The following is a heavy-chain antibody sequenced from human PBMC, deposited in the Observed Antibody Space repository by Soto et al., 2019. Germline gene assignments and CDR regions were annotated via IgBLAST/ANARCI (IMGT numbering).Heavy chain of an antibody. J-gene: IGHJ4*02. V-gene: IGHV3-7*01. CDR3: VARAWFEG. D-gene: IGHD3-16*01. CDR1: GFTFSTYW. CDR2: INEDGGEK. Sequence: EVQLVDSGGALVQPGGSLRLSCAASGFTFSTYWMSWVRQAPGTGLEWVANINEDGGEKHYVDSVKGRFTISRDNAQNSLYLPMDSLRAEDTAVYYCVARAWFEGWGQGTLVTVSS.